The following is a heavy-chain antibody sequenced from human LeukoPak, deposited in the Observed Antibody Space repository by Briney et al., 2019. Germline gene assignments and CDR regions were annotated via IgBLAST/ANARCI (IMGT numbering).Heavy chain of an antibody. V-gene: IGHV3-7*04. J-gene: IGHJ4*02. D-gene: IGHD3/OR15-3a*01. CDR3: ARGTYYYEF. CDR1: KFTFSDYY. Sequence: GGSLRLSCAACKFTFSDYYMTWVRQAPGKGPEWVAYMNQFGTEIKYLDSVKGRFTISRDNAKNSLYLWMTSLTADDTAVYYCARGTYYYEFWGQGTLVIVSS. CDR2: MNQFGTEI.